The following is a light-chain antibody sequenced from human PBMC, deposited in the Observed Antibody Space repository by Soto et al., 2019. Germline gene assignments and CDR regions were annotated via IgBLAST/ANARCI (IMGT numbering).Light chain of an antibody. J-gene: IGLJ1*01. V-gene: IGLV2-14*01. CDR1: SSDVGGYKF. Sequence: QSVLTQPASVSGSPGQSITISCTGTSSDVGGYKFVSWYQQHPGKAPKLMIYEVSNRPSGVSSRFSGSKSGNTASLTISGLQAEDEADYYCGSYTGSIYVLG. CDR3: GSYTGSIYV. CDR2: EVS.